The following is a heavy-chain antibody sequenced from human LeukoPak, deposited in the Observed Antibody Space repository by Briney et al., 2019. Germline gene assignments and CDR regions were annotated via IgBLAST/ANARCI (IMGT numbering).Heavy chain of an antibody. D-gene: IGHD6-19*01. CDR3: AKVTSIAVFDY. CDR2: ISGSGGST. J-gene: IGHJ4*02. V-gene: IGHV3-23*01. CDR1: GFTFSSYA. Sequence: GGSLRLSCAASGFTFSSYAMSWVRQAPGKGLEWVSAISGSGGSTYYADSVKGRFAISRGNSKNTLYLQMNSLRAEDTAVYYCAKVTSIAVFDYWGQGTLVTVSS.